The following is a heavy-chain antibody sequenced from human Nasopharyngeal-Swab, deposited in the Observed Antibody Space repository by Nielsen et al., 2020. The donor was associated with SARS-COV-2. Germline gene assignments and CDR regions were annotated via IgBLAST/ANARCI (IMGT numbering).Heavy chain of an antibody. CDR2: IYPGDSDT. CDR1: GYSFTSYW. D-gene: IGHD2-15*01. CDR3: ARRVGYCSGGSCYFDY. V-gene: IGHV5-51*01. J-gene: IGHJ4*02. Sequence: GESLKISCKGSGYSFTSYWIGWVRQMPGKGLEWMGIIYPGDSDTRYSPSFQGQVTISADKSISTAYLQWSSLKASDTAMYYCARRVGYCSGGSCYFDYWSQGTLVTVSS.